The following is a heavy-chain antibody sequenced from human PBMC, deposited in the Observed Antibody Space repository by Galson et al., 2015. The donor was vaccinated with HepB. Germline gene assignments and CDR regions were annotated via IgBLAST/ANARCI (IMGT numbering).Heavy chain of an antibody. J-gene: IGHJ5*02. D-gene: IGHD3-3*01. CDR1: GFTFSSYS. V-gene: IGHV3-21*01. CDR3: ARVTYYDFWSGYPMSFDP. Sequence: SVRLSCEASGFTFSSYSMNWVRQAPGKGLEWVSSISSSSSYIYYADSVKGRFTITRDNAKNSLYLKMNSLRAEDTAVYYCARVTYYDFWSGYPMSFDPWGKGTLVTVSS. CDR2: ISSSSSYI.